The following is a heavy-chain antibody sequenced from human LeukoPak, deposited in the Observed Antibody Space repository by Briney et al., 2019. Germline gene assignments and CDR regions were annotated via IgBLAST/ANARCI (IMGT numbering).Heavy chain of an antibody. Sequence: PSETLSLTCTVSGGSISSTSYYWGWIRQAPGKGLEWIGSIYHSGSTYHNPALKSRVTISVDTSKNQFSLKLSSVTAADTAVYNCASQGSNYYDSSGCRLGYYFDYWGQGTLVTVSS. D-gene: IGHD3-22*01. V-gene: IGHV4-39*01. CDR1: GGSISSTSYY. J-gene: IGHJ4*02. CDR2: IYHSGST. CDR3: ASQGSNYYDSSGCRLGYYFDY.